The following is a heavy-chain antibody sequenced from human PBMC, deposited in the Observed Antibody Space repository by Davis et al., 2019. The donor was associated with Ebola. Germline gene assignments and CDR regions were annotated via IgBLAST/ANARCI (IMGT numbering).Heavy chain of an antibody. Sequence: ASVKVSCKASGYTFKNSAISWVRQAPGQGLEWMGWISAYNGNTAYAQILQGRVTMTTDTSTGTAYMELRSLRSDDTAVYYCARVGVDYGDFSLDYWGQGTLVTVSS. V-gene: IGHV1-18*01. J-gene: IGHJ4*02. D-gene: IGHD4-17*01. CDR1: GYTFKNSA. CDR3: ARVGVDYGDFSLDY. CDR2: ISAYNGNT.